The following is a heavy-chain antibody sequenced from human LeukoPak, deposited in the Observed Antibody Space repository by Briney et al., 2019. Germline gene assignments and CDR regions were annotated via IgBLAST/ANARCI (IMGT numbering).Heavy chain of an antibody. CDR2: IYYSGST. CDR3: ARGGSSWPYYFDY. CDR1: GGSISSYY. V-gene: IGHV4-59*01. Sequence: PSETLSLTCTVSGGSISSYYWSWIRQPPGKGLGWIGYIYYSGSTNYNPSLKSRVTISVDTSKNQFSLKLSSVTAADTAAYYCARGGSSWPYYFDYWGQGTLVAVSS. J-gene: IGHJ4*02. D-gene: IGHD6-13*01.